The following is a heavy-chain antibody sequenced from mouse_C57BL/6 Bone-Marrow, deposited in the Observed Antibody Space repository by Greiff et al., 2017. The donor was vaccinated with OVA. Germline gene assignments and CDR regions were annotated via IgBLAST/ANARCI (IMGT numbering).Heavy chain of an antibody. CDR1: GFSLTSYG. V-gene: IGHV2-2*01. D-gene: IGHD2-10*02. J-gene: IGHJ4*01. CDR2: IWSGGST. CDR3: ARYGNYVYYAMDY. Sequence: VKLMESGPGLVQPSQSLSITCTVSGFSLTSYGVHWVRQSPGKGLEWLGVIWSGGSTDYNAAFISRLSISKDNSKSQVFFKMNSLQADDTAIYYCARYGNYVYYAMDYWGQGTSVTVSS.